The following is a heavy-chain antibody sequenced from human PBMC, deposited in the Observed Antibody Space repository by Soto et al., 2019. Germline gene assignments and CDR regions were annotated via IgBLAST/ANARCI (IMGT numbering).Heavy chain of an antibody. CDR2: ISSSGSTI. D-gene: IGHD4-17*01. CDR3: ASPLSTDDDAFDI. V-gene: IGHV3-48*04. Sequence: GGSLRLSCAASGFTFSSYAMSWVRQAPGKGLEWVSYISSSGSTIYYADSVKGRFTISRDNAKNSLYLQMNSLRAEDTAVYYCASPLSTDDDAFDIWGQGTMVTVSS. J-gene: IGHJ3*02. CDR1: GFTFSSYA.